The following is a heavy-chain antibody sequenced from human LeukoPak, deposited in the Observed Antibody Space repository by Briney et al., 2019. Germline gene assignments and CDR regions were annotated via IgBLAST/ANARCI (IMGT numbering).Heavy chain of an antibody. Sequence: GESLKISCKGSEYSFSSYWIGGVRQMPGKGLEWMGIIYPGDSDTRYSPSFRGQVTISADKSISTAYLQWSSLKASDTAMYYCARVSLEMRIARNFDYWGQGTLVTVSS. D-gene: IGHD5-24*01. CDR3: ARVSLEMRIARNFDY. J-gene: IGHJ4*02. CDR2: IYPGDSDT. CDR1: EYSFSSYW. V-gene: IGHV5-51*01.